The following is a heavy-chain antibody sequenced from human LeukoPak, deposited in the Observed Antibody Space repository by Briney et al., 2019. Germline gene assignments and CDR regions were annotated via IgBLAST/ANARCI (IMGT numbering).Heavy chain of an antibody. Sequence: SETLSLTCTVSGGSISSYYWSWIRQPPGKGLEWIGYIYYSGSTNYNPSLKSRVTISVDTSKNQFSLKLSSVTAADTAVYYCARAVLGYCSSTSCYPYEDYWGKGTLVTVSS. CDR1: GGSISSYY. J-gene: IGHJ4*02. CDR2: IYYSGST. CDR3: ARAVLGYCSSTSCYPYEDY. V-gene: IGHV4-59*01. D-gene: IGHD2-2*01.